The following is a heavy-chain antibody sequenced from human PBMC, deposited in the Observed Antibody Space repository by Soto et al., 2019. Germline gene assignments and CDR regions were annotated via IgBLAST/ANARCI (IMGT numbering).Heavy chain of an antibody. D-gene: IGHD5-12*01. CDR3: ARDLLYSGYDDYGMDV. CDR2: IYYSGST. V-gene: IGHV4-30-4*01. CDR1: GGSISSGDYY. J-gene: IGHJ6*02. Sequence: PSETLSLTCTVSGGSISSGDYYWSWIRQPPGKGLEWIGYIYYSGSTYYNPSLKSRVTIPVGTSKNQFSLKLSSVTAADTAVYYCARDLLYSGYDDYGMDVWGQGTTVTVSS.